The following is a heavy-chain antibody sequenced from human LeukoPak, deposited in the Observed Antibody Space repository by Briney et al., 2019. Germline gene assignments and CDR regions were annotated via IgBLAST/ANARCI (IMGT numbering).Heavy chain of an antibody. J-gene: IGHJ4*02. V-gene: IGHV3-23*01. Sequence: GGSLRLSCAASEFTFSSYAMSWVRQAPGKGLEWVSTISGSGGTTYYADSVKGRFTISRDNSKNTLYLQMNSLRAEDTAVYYCARDGTSIVGSLDYWGQGTLVTVSS. CDR1: EFTFSSYA. CDR2: ISGSGGTT. D-gene: IGHD1-26*01. CDR3: ARDGTSIVGSLDY.